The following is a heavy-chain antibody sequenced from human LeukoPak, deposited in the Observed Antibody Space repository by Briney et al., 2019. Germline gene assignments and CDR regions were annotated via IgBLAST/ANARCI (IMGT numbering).Heavy chain of an antibody. CDR3: AKDPVQGYYDILTTHLDY. Sequence: GGSLRLSCAASGFTFSSYAMSRVRQAPGKGLEWVSAISGSGGSTYYADSVKGRFTISRDNSKNTLYLQMNSLRAEDTAVYYCAKDPVQGYYDILTTHLDYWGQGTLVTVSS. V-gene: IGHV3-23*01. J-gene: IGHJ4*02. CDR1: GFTFSSYA. CDR2: ISGSGGST. D-gene: IGHD3-9*01.